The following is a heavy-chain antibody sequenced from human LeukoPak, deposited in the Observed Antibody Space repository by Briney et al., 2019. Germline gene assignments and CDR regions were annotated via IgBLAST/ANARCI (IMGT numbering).Heavy chain of an antibody. Sequence: GESLKISCKGSGYSFTSYWIGWVRQMPGKGLEWMGIIYPGDSDTRYSPSFQGQVTISADKSISTAYLQWSSLKASDTAMYYCATGRYCSGGSCRRNYFVYWGQGTLVTVSS. CDR1: GYSFTSYW. J-gene: IGHJ4*02. D-gene: IGHD2-15*01. V-gene: IGHV5-51*01. CDR2: IYPGDSDT. CDR3: ATGRYCSGGSCRRNYFVY.